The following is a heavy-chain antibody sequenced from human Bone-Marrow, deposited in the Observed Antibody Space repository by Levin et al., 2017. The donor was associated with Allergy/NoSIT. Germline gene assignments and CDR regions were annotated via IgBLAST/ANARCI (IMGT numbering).Heavy chain of an antibody. CDR1: GFTVSNNY. Sequence: GGSLRLSCAASGFTVSNNYMSWVRQAPGKGLEWVSTIYIGGSTYYADTVRGRFTISRDNSKNTLYLQMHSLRAEDTAVYYCARDFRIRTYAAPGSFDSWGQGTLVTVSS. CDR2: IYIGGST. CDR3: ARDFRIRTYAAPGSFDS. J-gene: IGHJ4*02. D-gene: IGHD1-14*01. V-gene: IGHV3-53*01.